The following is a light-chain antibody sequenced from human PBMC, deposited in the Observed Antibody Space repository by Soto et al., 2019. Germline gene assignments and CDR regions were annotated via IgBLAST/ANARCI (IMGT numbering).Light chain of an antibody. CDR1: QTVYSN. CDR3: HQYNNWPCT. J-gene: IGKJ2*02. V-gene: IGKV3-15*01. CDR2: GAS. Sequence: EIVMPQSPATLSVSPGARATLSCRASQTVYSNLAWYQQVPGQPPRLLISGASARATGIPATFSGSGSGTEFTLTISSLESEDFAVYDGHQYNNWPCTFGQGAKLEIK.